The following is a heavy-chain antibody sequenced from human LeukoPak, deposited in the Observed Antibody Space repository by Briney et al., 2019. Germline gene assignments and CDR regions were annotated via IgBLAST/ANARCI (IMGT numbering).Heavy chain of an antibody. CDR3: ARVKEVASYDILTESDY. V-gene: IGHV3-30*04. CDR2: IWYDGSNK. J-gene: IGHJ4*02. CDR1: GFTFSTYT. Sequence: PGRSLRLSCAASGFTFSTYTMHWVRQAPGKGLEWVAVIWYDGSNKYYADSVKGRFTISRDNAKNSLYLQMNSLRAEDTAVYYCARVKEVASYDILTESDYWGQGTLVTVSS. D-gene: IGHD3-9*01.